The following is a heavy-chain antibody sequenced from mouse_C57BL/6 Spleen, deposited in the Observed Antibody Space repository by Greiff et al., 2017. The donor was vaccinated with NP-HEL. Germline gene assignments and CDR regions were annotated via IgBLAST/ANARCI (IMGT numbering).Heavy chain of an antibody. CDR1: GYTFTSYW. CDR3: ATIYYGNYERDYYAMDY. V-gene: IGHV1-64*01. Sequence: QVQLQQPGAELVKPGASVKLSCKASGYTFTSYWMHWVKQRPGQGLEWIGMIHPNSGSTNYNEKFKSKATLTVDKSSSTAYMQLSSLTSEDSAVYYCATIYYGNYERDYYAMDYWGQGTSVTVSS. CDR2: IHPNSGST. D-gene: IGHD2-1*01. J-gene: IGHJ4*01.